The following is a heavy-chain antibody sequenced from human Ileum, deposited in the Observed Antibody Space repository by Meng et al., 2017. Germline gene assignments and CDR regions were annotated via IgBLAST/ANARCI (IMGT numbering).Heavy chain of an antibody. CDR3: ARGRMGGSAW. D-gene: IGHD1-26*01. CDR2: IDHSGSA. CDR1: GASFSGYY. Sequence: GHLKEWGAGLLKPVETLSLTCAVYGASFSGYYWNWIRQPPGKGLEWIGEIDHSGSANYDPSLKSRVTMSADASKKQFSLKLSSVTAADTAVYYCARGRMGGSAWWGPGTLVTVSS. J-gene: IGHJ4*02. V-gene: IGHV4-34*01.